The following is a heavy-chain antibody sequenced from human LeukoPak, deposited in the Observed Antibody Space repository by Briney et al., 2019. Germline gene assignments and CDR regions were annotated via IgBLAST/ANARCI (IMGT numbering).Heavy chain of an antibody. CDR1: Y. D-gene: IGHD1-26*01. CDR3: ARAGSGSYYPY. CDR2: IYYSGST. J-gene: IGHJ4*02. Sequence: YMTLIGESPKKRLEWIGYIYYSGSTNYNPSLKSRVTISVDTSKNQFSLKLSSVTAADTAVYYCARAGSGSYYPYWGQGTLVTVSS. V-gene: IGHV4-59*01.